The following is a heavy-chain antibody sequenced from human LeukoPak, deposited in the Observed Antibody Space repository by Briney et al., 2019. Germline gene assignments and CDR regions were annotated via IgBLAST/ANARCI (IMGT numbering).Heavy chain of an antibody. CDR3: ARDGTAAGLYYDL. CDR1: GFTFSSYW. D-gene: IGHD6-13*01. Sequence: GGSLRLSCAVSGFTFSSYWMNWVRQAPGKGLEWVASIKQDGGEKSYVDSVKGRFTISRDNAKNSLYLQMSSLRAEDTAVYYCARDGTAAGLYYDLWGQGTLVTVSS. J-gene: IGHJ4*01. V-gene: IGHV3-7*01. CDR2: IKQDGGEK.